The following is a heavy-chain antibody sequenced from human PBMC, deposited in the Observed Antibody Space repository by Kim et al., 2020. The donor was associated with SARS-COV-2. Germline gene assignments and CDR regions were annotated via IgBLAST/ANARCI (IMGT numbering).Heavy chain of an antibody. D-gene: IGHD3-22*01. CDR1: GYSFTSYW. V-gene: IGHV5-10-1*01. CDR3: ARLGYYDSSGYYFFSAFDI. CDR2: IDPSDSYT. Sequence: GESLKISCKGSGYSFTSYWISWVRQMPGKGLEWMGRIDPSDSYTNYSPSFQGHVTISADKSNSTAYLQWSSLKASDTAMYYCARLGYYDSSGYYFFSAFDIWGQGTMVTVSS. J-gene: IGHJ3*02.